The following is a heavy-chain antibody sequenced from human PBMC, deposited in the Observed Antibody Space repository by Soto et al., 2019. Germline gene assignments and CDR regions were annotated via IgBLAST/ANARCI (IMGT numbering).Heavy chain of an antibody. CDR1: GYTFTGYY. D-gene: IGHD2-15*01. CDR2: INPNSGGT. J-gene: IGHJ4*02. Sequence: SVKVSCKASGYTFTGYYMHWVRQAPGQGLEWMGWINPNSGGTNYAQKFQGRVTMTRDTSISTAYMELSRLRSDDTAVYYCARTVVVVAAFDYWGQGTLVTVSS. CDR3: ARTVVVVAAFDY. V-gene: IGHV1-2*02.